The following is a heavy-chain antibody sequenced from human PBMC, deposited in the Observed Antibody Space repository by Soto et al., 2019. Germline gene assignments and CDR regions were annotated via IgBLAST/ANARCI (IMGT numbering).Heavy chain of an antibody. D-gene: IGHD1-1*01. CDR3: AKASFSNVYNFDS. V-gene: IGHV3-23*01. J-gene: IGHJ5*01. Sequence: EVHLLESGGGLVQPGGSLRLSCAASGYSFSSYSMSWVRQAPGMGLEWVSAICVSGGSTYYADSVRGRFTISRDNSKNTLSLQLTSLRAAETAVYYCAKASFSNVYNFDSWGQGTLVTVSS. CDR2: ICVSGGST. CDR1: GYSFSSYS.